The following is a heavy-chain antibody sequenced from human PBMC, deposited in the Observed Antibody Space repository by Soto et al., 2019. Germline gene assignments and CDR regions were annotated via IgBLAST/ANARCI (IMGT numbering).Heavy chain of an antibody. J-gene: IGHJ5*02. CDR2: ISGSGGST. Sequence: GGSLRLSCAASGFTFSSYAMSWVRQAPGKGLEWVSAISGSGGSTYYADSVKGRFTISRDNSKNTLYLQMNSLRAEDTAVYYCAKDVSYYYDSSGYPWGQGTLVTVSS. CDR3: AKDVSYYYDSSGYP. CDR1: GFTFSSYA. V-gene: IGHV3-23*01. D-gene: IGHD3-22*01.